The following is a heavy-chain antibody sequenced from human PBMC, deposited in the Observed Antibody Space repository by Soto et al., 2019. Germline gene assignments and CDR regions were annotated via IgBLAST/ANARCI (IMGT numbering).Heavy chain of an antibody. CDR1: VGPTTGVIYY. Sequence: PSETLSLPATFPVGPTTGVIYYGVWIRRPPGKGLEWIGYIYYSGSTYYNPSLKSRVTISVDTSKNQFSLKLSSVTAADTAVYYCASIVGATLMPGDVWGQGTTVTVSS. V-gene: IGHV4-30-4*01. J-gene: IGHJ6*02. CDR2: IYYSGST. CDR3: ASIVGATLMPGDV. D-gene: IGHD1-26*01.